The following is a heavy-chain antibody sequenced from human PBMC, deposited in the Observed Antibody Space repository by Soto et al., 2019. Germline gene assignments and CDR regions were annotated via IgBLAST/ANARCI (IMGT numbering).Heavy chain of an antibody. CDR3: ARGRYGDY. CDR1: GYTFTSYG. J-gene: IGHJ4*02. V-gene: IGHV1-18*01. CDR2: ISAHNGKT. D-gene: IGHD1-1*01. Sequence: QVHLVQSGAEVKKPGASVKVSCKGSGYTFTSYGITWVRQAPGQGLEWIGWISAHNGKTDYAQKIQGRVTVTRDTATSTDYMELRSLSSNDTAVYYGARGRYGDYWGQGALVTVSS.